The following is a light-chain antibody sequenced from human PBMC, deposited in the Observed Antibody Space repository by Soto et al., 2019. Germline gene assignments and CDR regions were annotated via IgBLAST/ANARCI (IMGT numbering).Light chain of an antibody. CDR3: QAWDSSTASV. Sequence: SYELTQPPSVSVSPGQTASITCSGDKLGDKYACWYQQKPGQSPVLVIYPDSKRPSGIPERFSGSNSGNTATLTISGTQAMDEADYYCQAWDSSTASVFGTGTKLTVL. V-gene: IGLV3-1*01. CDR1: KLGDKY. CDR2: PDS. J-gene: IGLJ1*01.